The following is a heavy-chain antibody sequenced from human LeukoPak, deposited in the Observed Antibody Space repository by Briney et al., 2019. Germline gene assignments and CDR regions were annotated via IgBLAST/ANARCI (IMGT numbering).Heavy chain of an antibody. CDR3: ARTSYYYDSSGYYYPWGKFDY. V-gene: IGHV1-69*13. CDR2: IIPIFGTA. D-gene: IGHD3-22*01. J-gene: IGHJ4*02. CDR1: GGTFSSYA. Sequence: SVKVSCKASGGTFSSYAISWVRQAPGQGLEWMGGIIPIFGTANYAQKFQGRVTITADESTSTAYMELSSLRSEDTAVYYCARTSYYYDSSGYYYPWGKFDYWGQGTLVTVSS.